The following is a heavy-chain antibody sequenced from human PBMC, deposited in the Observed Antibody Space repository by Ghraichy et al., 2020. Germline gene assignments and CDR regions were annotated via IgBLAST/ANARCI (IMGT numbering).Heavy chain of an antibody. CDR3: ARLQSDYYYYYLDV. J-gene: IGHJ6*03. Sequence: SQTLSLTCNVSGDSVNNFYWSWIRQFPGKGLEWIGYVYHDGSTNYNPSLKSRVAISVDSSRNQFSLTLSSVIAADAAVYYCARLQSDYYYYYLDVWGKGTTVSVSS. CDR1: GDSVNNFY. CDR2: VYHDGST. V-gene: IGHV4-59*08.